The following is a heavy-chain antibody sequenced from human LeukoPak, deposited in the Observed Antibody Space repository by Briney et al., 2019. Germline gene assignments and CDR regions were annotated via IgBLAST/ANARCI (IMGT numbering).Heavy chain of an antibody. V-gene: IGHV3-21*04. CDR3: AKEWHSSSSDWYFDL. CDR1: GFTFSNYA. CDR2: ISSSSSYI. D-gene: IGHD6-6*01. Sequence: GGSLRLSCAASGFTFSNYAMSWVRQAPGKGLEWVSSISSSSSYIYYADSVKGRFTISRDNAKNSLYLQMNSLRAEDTAVYYCAKEWHSSSSDWYFDLWGRGTLVTVSS. J-gene: IGHJ2*01.